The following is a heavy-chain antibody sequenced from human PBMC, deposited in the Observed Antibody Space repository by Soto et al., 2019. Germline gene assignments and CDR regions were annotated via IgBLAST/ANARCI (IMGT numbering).Heavy chain of an antibody. CDR2: IKAYSGNT. V-gene: IGHV1-18*01. CDR3: AIADYGDDDY. D-gene: IGHD4-17*01. CDR1: GYTFATST. J-gene: IGHJ4*02. Sequence: QLQLVQSGPEAKKPGASVKVSCKASGYTFATSTISWLRQAPGQGPEWMGWIKAYSGNTNYAQKLQGRLTMTTDTSTITAYMELRSLTTDDTAIYYCAIADYGDDDYWGQGTLVTVSS.